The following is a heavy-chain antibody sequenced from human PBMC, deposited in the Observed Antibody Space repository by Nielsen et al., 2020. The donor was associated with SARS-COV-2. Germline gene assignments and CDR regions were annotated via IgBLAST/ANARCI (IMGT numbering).Heavy chain of an antibody. Sequence: GESLKISCAASGFSVSRYFMSWVRQAPGKGLEWVAVISYDGSNKYYADSVKGRFTISRDNSKNTLYLQMNSLRAEDTAVYYCARGNGWGSYFDYWGQGTLVTVSS. V-gene: IGHV3-30-3*01. D-gene: IGHD7-27*01. J-gene: IGHJ4*02. CDR2: ISYDGSNK. CDR1: GFSVSRYF. CDR3: ARGNGWGSYFDY.